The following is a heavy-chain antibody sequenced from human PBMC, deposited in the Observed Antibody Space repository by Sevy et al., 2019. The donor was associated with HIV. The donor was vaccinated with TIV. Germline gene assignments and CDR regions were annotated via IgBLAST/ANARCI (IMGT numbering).Heavy chain of an antibody. CDR2: IKSKTDGGTT. CDR1: GFTFTNAW. CDR3: CLSGGVYFDY. V-gene: IGHV3-15*01. J-gene: IGHJ4*02. D-gene: IGHD3-16*01. Sequence: GGSLRLSCVASGFTFTNAWMSWVRQAPGKGLEWVGRIKSKTDGGTTDYAAPVKGRLTISRDDSKNTLYLQMNSLRSEDTAVYYCCLSGGVYFDYWGQGTLVTVSS.